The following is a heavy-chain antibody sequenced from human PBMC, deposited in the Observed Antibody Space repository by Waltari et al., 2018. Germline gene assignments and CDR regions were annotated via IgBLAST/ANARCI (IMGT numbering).Heavy chain of an antibody. J-gene: IGHJ4*01. D-gene: IGHD6-13*01. Sequence: EVQLVESGGGLVQPGGSLRLSCAAYGFIFSSQGMSWIRQAPGKGLEWLANIKYDGSAQYYVESVKGRFTISRNNAENLLYLQMSSLRVDDTAVYYCATSKASAGNDWGQEPWSASPQ. CDR3: ATSKASAGND. CDR2: IKYDGSAQ. V-gene: IGHV3-7*01. CDR1: GFIFSSQG.